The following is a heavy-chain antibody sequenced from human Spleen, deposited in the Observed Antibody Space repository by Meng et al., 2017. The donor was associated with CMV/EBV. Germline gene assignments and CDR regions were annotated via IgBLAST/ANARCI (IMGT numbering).Heavy chain of an antibody. Sequence: SVKVSCKASGGTFSSYAISWVRQAPGQGLEWMGGIIPIFGTANYAQKFQGRVTITTDESTSTAYMELSSLRSEDTAVYYCAREGGEYSNYGDNYYYYGMDVWGQGTTVTVSS. V-gene: IGHV1-69*05. J-gene: IGHJ6*02. CDR1: GGTFSSYA. CDR2: IIPIFGTA. CDR3: AREGGEYSNYGDNYYYYGMDV. D-gene: IGHD4-11*01.